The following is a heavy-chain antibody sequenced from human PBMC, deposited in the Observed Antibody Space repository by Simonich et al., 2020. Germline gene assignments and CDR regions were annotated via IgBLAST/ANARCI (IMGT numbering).Heavy chain of an antibody. CDR3: ARGALTGDYYYMDV. D-gene: IGHD7-27*01. CDR1: GYTFTGYY. J-gene: IGHJ6*03. Sequence: QVQLVQSGAEVKKPGASVKVSCKASGYTFTGYYMHWVRQAPGQGLEWMGWINPHSGWTNDAQKFQGRVTMTRDTSISTAYMELSRLRSDDTAVYYCARGALTGDYYYMDVWGKGTTVTVSS. CDR2: INPHSGWT. V-gene: IGHV1-2*02.